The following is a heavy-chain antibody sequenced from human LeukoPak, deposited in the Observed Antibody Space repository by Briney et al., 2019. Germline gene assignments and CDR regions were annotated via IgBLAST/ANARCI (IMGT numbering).Heavy chain of an antibody. CDR3: ARHLIHTTGYYGGPFDY. Sequence: SETLSLTCTVSGDSISSSSSYWGWIRQPPGKGLEWIGSIYYSGSTYYNTSLKSRVTISVDTSNNQFSLKLTSVTATDTAVYYCARHLIHTTGYYGGPFDYWGQGTLVTVSS. V-gene: IGHV4-39*01. D-gene: IGHD3-9*01. CDR2: IYYSGST. CDR1: GDSISSSSSY. J-gene: IGHJ4*02.